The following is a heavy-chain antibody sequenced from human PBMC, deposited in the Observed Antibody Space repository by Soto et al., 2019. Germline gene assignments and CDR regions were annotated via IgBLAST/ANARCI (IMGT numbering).Heavy chain of an antibody. V-gene: IGHV3-53*01. CDR1: GFTVSSNY. Sequence: GGSLILSCAASGFTVSSNYMSWVRQAPGKGLEWVSVIYSGGSTYYADSVKGRFTISRDNSKNTLYLQMNSLRAEDTAVYYCARYYYDSSGYCYYFDYWGQGTLVTVSS. CDR3: ARYYYDSSGYCYYFDY. D-gene: IGHD3-22*01. CDR2: IYSGGST. J-gene: IGHJ4*02.